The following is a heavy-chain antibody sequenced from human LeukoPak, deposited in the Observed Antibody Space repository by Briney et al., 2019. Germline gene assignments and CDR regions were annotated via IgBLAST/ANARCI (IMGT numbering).Heavy chain of an antibody. CDR1: GFIFSSYS. D-gene: IGHD3-16*02. V-gene: IGHV3-30*02. J-gene: IGHJ5*02. Sequence: GGSLRLSCAASGFIFSSYSMNWVRQAPAKGLEWVAFIRFDGTNSDGRNSFYADSVKGRFTTSRDNSQSTLYLQMSSLRGEDTAVYYCVREDRLGELSGWFDPWGQGTLVTVSS. CDR3: VREDRLGELSGWFDP. CDR2: IRFDGTNSDGR.